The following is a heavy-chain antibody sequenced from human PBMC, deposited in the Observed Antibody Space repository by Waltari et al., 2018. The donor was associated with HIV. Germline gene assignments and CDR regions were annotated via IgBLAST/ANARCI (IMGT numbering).Heavy chain of an antibody. V-gene: IGHV3-7*01. CDR1: GCTSTSYW. J-gene: IGHJ4*02. CDR2: IKLDVIEK. Sequence: VQLLECGRRVVQRGGSLRPSGAAAGCTSTSYWLIAARGAAGNGVEGEGNIKLDVIEKYYVDDVKGGSAMSRYNVTNGMSREMNSLRAEAPGVYYCASVDYEDSSGPRFVYWGQGTAVTVGS. CDR3: ASVDYEDSSGPRFVY. D-gene: IGHD3-22*01.